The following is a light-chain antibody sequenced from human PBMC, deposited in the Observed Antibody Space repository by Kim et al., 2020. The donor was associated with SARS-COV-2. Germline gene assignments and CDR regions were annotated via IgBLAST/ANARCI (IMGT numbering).Light chain of an antibody. CDR2: AAS. V-gene: IGKV1-39*01. CDR3: QQGYSTPIT. CDR1: QNISSY. J-gene: IGKJ5*01. Sequence: ASVGDIVTITSRASQNISSYINWYQQKPGEAPKLLIYAASSLQSGVPSRFSGSGSGTDFALAISSLQPEDFAAYYSQQGYSTPITFGQGTRLEIK.